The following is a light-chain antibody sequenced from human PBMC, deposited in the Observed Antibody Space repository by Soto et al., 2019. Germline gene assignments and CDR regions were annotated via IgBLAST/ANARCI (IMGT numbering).Light chain of an antibody. J-gene: IGKJ1*01. CDR2: GAS. Sequence: IVLTHSPGTLSLSPGEIATLSCRASQSFNSIYLAWYQQKPGQAPRLLIYGASSRATGIPDRFSGSGSGTDFTLTISRLEPEDFAVYYCHQYDSWTFGQGTKVDIK. CDR3: HQYDSWT. CDR1: QSFNSIY. V-gene: IGKV3-20*01.